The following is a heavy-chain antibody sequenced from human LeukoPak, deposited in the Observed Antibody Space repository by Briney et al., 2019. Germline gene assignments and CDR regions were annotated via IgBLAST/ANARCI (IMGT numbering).Heavy chain of an antibody. CDR1: GGSFSDYY. Sequence: SETLSLTCAVYGGSFSDYYWSWIRQPPGKGLEWIGEINHSGSTNYNPSLKSRVTISVDTSKNQFSLKLSSVTAADTAVYYCATHPDGAAAFNWFDPWGQGTLVTVSS. CDR2: INHSGST. CDR3: ATHPDGAAAFNWFDP. V-gene: IGHV4-34*01. D-gene: IGHD6-13*01. J-gene: IGHJ5*02.